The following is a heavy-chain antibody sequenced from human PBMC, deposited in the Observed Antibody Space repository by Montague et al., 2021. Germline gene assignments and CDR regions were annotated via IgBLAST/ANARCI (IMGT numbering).Heavy chain of an antibody. CDR3: ARERDRYYYMDI. V-gene: IGHV4-38-2*02. J-gene: IGHJ6*03. CDR1: RSLINSDYY. CDR2: VSHGGRT. Sequence: SETLSLTCTVSRSLINSDYYWGWIRQPPGKGLEWMWSVSHGGRTXYSPSLKSRVTISVDTSNNHFSLTLSSVTAADTAMYYCARERDRYYYMDIWGKGTTITVSS.